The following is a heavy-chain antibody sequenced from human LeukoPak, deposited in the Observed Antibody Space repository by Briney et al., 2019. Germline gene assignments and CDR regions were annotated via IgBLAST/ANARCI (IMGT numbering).Heavy chain of an antibody. CDR3: AREGTLDSSGYYLGY. D-gene: IGHD3-22*01. V-gene: IGHV4-59*01. J-gene: IGHJ4*02. Sequence: TSETLSLTCTVSGGSISSYYWSWIRQPPGKGLEWIGYIYYNGNTNYNLSLKSRVTISVDTSKNQFSLKLSSVTAADTAVYYCAREGTLDSSGYYLGYWGQGTLVTVSS. CDR2: IYYNGNT. CDR1: GGSISSYY.